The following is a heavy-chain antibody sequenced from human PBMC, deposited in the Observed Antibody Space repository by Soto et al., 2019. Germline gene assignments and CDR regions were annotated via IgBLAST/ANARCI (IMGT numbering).Heavy chain of an antibody. D-gene: IGHD6-19*01. CDR2: IYSGGST. V-gene: IGHV3-66*01. Sequence: EVQLVESGGGLVQPGGSLRLSCAASGFTVSTNFMTWVRQAPGKGLDWVSVIYSGGSTYYADSVRGRFTISRDNSKNTLYLQMNSLRVEDTAVYDCARGYNSDWNPLDYWGQGTLVTVSS. J-gene: IGHJ4*02. CDR1: GFTVSTNF. CDR3: ARGYNSDWNPLDY.